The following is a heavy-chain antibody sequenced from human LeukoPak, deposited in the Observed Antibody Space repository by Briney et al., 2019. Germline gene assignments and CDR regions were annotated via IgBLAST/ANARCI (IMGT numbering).Heavy chain of an antibody. Sequence: KPGESLKISCKGSGYSFTSYWIGWVRQMPGKGLEWMGIIYPGDSDTRYSPSFQGQVTISAGKSISTAYLQWSSLKASDTAMYYCARYTGTTGATTKMIGYYGMDVWGQGTTVTVSS. CDR1: GYSFTSYW. D-gene: IGHD1-1*01. CDR2: IYPGDSDT. CDR3: ARYTGTTGATTKMIGYYGMDV. J-gene: IGHJ6*02. V-gene: IGHV5-51*01.